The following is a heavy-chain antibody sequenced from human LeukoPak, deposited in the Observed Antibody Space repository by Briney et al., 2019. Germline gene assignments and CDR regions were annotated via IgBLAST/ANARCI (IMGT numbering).Heavy chain of an antibody. CDR2: ISWNSGSI. J-gene: IGHJ4*02. CDR3: AKDVHLILFDILTGYYGFGLDY. CDR1: GFTFDNYA. Sequence: PGRSLRLSCAASGFTFDNYAMHWVRQAPGKGLEWVSGISWNSGSIGYADSVKGRFTISRDNAKNSLYLQMNSLRAEDTALYCCAKDVHLILFDILTGYYGFGLDYWGQGTLVTVSS. D-gene: IGHD3-9*01. V-gene: IGHV3-9*01.